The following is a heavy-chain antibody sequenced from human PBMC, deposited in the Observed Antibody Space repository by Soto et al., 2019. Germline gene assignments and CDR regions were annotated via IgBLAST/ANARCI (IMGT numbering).Heavy chain of an antibody. CDR1: GFTFSSYG. D-gene: IGHD3-22*01. CDR2: IWYDGSNK. CDR3: AREHYYDSSGPDESAFDI. V-gene: IGHV3-33*01. J-gene: IGHJ3*02. Sequence: PGGSLRLSCAASGFTFSSYGMHWVRQAPGKGLEWVAVIWYDGSNKYYADSVKGRFTISRDNSKNTLYLQMNSLRAEDTAVYYCAREHYYDSSGPDESAFDIWGQGTMVTVSS.